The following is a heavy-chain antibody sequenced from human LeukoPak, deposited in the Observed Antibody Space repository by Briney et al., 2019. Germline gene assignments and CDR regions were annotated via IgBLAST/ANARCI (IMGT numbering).Heavy chain of an antibody. J-gene: IGHJ3*02. CDR3: ARPQAQSSAFDI. Sequence: GGSLRLSCAASGFTFSSYAMHWVRQAPGKGLEWVAVISYDGSNKYYADSVKGRFTISRDNSKNTLYLQMNSLRAEDTAVYYCARPQAQSSAFDIWGQGTMVTVSS. D-gene: IGHD6-13*01. CDR1: GFTFSSYA. V-gene: IGHV3-30-3*01. CDR2: ISYDGSNK.